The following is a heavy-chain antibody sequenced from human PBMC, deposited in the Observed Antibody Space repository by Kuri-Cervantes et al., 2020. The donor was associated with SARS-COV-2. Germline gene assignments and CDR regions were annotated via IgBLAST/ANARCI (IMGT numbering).Heavy chain of an antibody. CDR3: ARAAYCGGDCYYYYGMDV. D-gene: IGHD2-21*02. J-gene: IGHJ6*02. V-gene: IGHV3-21*01. CDR1: GFTFDDYA. CDR2: ISSSSSYI. Sequence: GESLKISCAASGFTFDDYAMHWVRQAPGKGLEWVSSISSSSSYIYYADSVKGRFTISRDNAKNSLYLQMNSLRAEDTAVYYCARAAYCGGDCYYYYGMDVWGQGTTVTVSS.